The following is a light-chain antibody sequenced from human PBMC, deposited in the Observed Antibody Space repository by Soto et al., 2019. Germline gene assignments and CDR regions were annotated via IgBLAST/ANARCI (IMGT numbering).Light chain of an antibody. Sequence: QSALTQPASVSGSPGQSITISCTGTSSDVGGYNYVSWYQHHPGKAPKLIIYEVSYRPSGVSNRFSGSKSGSTASLTISGLQADDEADYYCVSYASSTTLVLFGGGTKVNVL. CDR1: SSDVGGYNY. CDR3: VSYASSTTLVL. V-gene: IGLV2-14*01. J-gene: IGLJ2*01. CDR2: EVS.